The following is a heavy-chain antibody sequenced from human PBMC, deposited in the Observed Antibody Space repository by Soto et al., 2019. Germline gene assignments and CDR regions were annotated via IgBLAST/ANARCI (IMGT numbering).Heavy chain of an antibody. CDR3: ARDEYTSGWYRFDP. CDR2: TYYRSKWYN. Sequence: SQTLSLTCALSGDSVSSNSAAWNWIRQSPSRGLEWLGRTYYRSKWYNDYAISVKSRITINPDTSKNQFSLQLNSVTPEDTAVDYCARDEYTSGWYRFDPWGQGILVTVSS. J-gene: IGHJ5*01. D-gene: IGHD6-19*01. CDR1: GDSVSSNSAA. V-gene: IGHV6-1*01.